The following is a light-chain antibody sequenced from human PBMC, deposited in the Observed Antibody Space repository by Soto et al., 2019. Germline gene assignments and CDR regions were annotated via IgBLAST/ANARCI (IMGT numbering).Light chain of an antibody. J-gene: IGKJ1*01. CDR2: ATY. CDR3: QQTYSTPRT. CDR1: QSIDTY. Sequence: DIQMTQSPSSLSASVGDRVTITCRASQSIDTYLNWYQQRLGKAPKVLIYATYNLHSGVPSRFSGSGSGTDFTLTISSLQPEDFATYYCQQTYSTPRTFGQGTKVEI. V-gene: IGKV1-39*01.